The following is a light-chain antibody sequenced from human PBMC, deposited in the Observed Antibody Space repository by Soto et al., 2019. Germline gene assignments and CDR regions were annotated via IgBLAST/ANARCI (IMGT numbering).Light chain of an antibody. Sequence: QSVLTQPPSASGTPGQRVTISCSGSSSNIGSNSVNWYQQLPGTAPKLLIYNNNQRPLGVPDRFSGSKSGTSASLAITGLQSEDEADYYCAAWDDRLSGYVFGTGTQLTVL. CDR2: NNN. V-gene: IGLV1-44*01. CDR3: AAWDDRLSGYV. J-gene: IGLJ1*01. CDR1: SSNIGSNS.